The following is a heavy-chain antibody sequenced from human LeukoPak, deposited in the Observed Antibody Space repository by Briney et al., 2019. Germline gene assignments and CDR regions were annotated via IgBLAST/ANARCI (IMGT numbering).Heavy chain of an antibody. J-gene: IGHJ4*02. Sequence: GASVKVSCKSSGYTFTVYYMHWVRQAPGQGLEWMGWINPDSGGTNYAQKFQGRVTMTRDTSISTAYMELSRLRSDDTAVYYCARTAIFSPFSFDYWGQGTLVTVSS. V-gene: IGHV1-2*02. D-gene: IGHD3-9*01. CDR3: ARTAIFSPFSFDY. CDR2: INPDSGGT. CDR1: GYTFTVYY.